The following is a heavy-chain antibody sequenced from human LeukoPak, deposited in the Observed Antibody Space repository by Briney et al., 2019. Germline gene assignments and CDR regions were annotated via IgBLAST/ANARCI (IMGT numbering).Heavy chain of an antibody. CDR3: ASDYYGSGSYYLWFDP. J-gene: IGHJ5*02. Sequence: GASVKVSCKASGYTFTGYYMHWVRQAPGQGLEWMGIINPSGGSTSYAQKFQGRVTMTRDTSISTAYMELSRLRSDDTAVYYCASDYYGSGSYYLWFDPWGQGTLVTVSS. V-gene: IGHV1-46*01. CDR2: INPSGGST. D-gene: IGHD3-10*01. CDR1: GYTFTGYY.